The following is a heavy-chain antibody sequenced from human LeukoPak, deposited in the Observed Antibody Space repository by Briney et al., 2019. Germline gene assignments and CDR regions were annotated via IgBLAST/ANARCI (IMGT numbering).Heavy chain of an antibody. CDR3: ARERYCSGGSCYSGWLGYYYYYGMDV. D-gene: IGHD2-15*01. Sequence: GRSLRLSCAASGFTFSSYGMHWVRQAPGKGLEWVAVIWYDGSNKYYADSVKGRFTISRDNSKNTLYLQMNSLRAEDTAVYYCARERYCSGGSCYSGWLGYYYYYGMDVWGKGTTVTVSS. CDR1: GFTFSSYG. V-gene: IGHV3-33*01. CDR2: IWYDGSNK. J-gene: IGHJ6*04.